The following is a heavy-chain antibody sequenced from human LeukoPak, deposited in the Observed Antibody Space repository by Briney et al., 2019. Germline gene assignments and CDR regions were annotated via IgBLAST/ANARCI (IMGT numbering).Heavy chain of an antibody. Sequence: GSLRLSCAASGFTFNIYSMNWVRQAPGKGLEWVSSISSSSSYIYYADSVKGRFTISRDNAKNSLYLQMNSLRVEDTAVYYCVKDSYYDSSGELDYWGQGTLVTVSS. CDR2: ISSSSSYI. CDR1: GFTFNIYS. CDR3: VKDSYYDSSGELDY. V-gene: IGHV3-21*01. D-gene: IGHD3-22*01. J-gene: IGHJ4*02.